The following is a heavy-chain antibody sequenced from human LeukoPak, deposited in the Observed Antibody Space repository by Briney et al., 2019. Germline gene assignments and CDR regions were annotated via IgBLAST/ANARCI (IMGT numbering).Heavy chain of an antibody. D-gene: IGHD3-10*01. V-gene: IGHV3-66*02. CDR1: GFTVSSNY. CDR2: IYSGGDT. Sequence: PGGSLRLSCAASGFTVSSNYMSWVRQAPGKGLEWVSVIYSGGDTSYADSVKGRFTISRDSSKNTLYLQMNSLRAEDTAVYHCTRASGYFDYWGQGTLVTVSS. CDR3: TRASGYFDY. J-gene: IGHJ4*02.